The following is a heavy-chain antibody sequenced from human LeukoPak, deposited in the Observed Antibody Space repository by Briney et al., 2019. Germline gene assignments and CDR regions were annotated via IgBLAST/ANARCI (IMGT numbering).Heavy chain of an antibody. V-gene: IGHV3-30*02. CDR3: YANYKYFDY. CDR2: IRYDGSNK. J-gene: IGHJ4*02. Sequence: GRSLRLSCAASGFTFSSYGMHWVRQAPGKGLEWVAFIRYDGSNKYYADSVKGRFTISRDNSKNTLYLQMNSLRAEDTAVYYSYANYKYFDYWGQGTLVTVSS. D-gene: IGHD3-10*01. CDR1: GFTFSSYG.